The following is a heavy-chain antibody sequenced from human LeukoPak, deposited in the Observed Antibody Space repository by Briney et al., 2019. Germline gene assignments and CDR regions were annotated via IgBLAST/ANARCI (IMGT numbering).Heavy chain of an antibody. CDR3: AKRGAEVGATVAPGDY. J-gene: IGHJ4*02. Sequence: GGSLRLSCAASGFTFDDYGMSWVRQVPGKGLEWVSGINWNGGSTGNADSVKGRFTISRDNAKNSLYLQMNSLRAEDTAIYYCAKRGAEVGATVAPGDYWGQGTLVTVSS. D-gene: IGHD1-26*01. CDR2: INWNGGST. CDR1: GFTFDDYG. V-gene: IGHV3-20*04.